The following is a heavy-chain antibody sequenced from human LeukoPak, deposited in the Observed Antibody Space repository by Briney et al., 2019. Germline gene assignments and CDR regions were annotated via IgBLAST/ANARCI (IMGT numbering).Heavy chain of an antibody. J-gene: IGHJ6*03. V-gene: IGHV3-64*01. CDR2: ISSNGGST. D-gene: IGHD2-21*02. Sequence: PGGSLRLSCAASGFTFNSYAMHWVRQAPGKGLEYVSAISSNGGSTYYANSVKGRFTISRDNSKNTLYLQMGSLRAEDMAVYYCARGPGVTYCYYYYMDVWGKGTTVTVSS. CDR1: GFTFNSYA. CDR3: ARGPGVTYCYYYYMDV.